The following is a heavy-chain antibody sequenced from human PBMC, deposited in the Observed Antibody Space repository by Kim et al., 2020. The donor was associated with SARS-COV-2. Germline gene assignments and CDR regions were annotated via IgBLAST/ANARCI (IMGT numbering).Heavy chain of an antibody. Sequence: QKLQGRVTMTTDTSTSTAYMELRSLRSDDTAVYYCARPGGYSSSWSEIDYWGQGTLVTVSS. CDR3: ARPGGYSSSWSEIDY. J-gene: IGHJ4*02. D-gene: IGHD6-13*01. V-gene: IGHV1-18*01.